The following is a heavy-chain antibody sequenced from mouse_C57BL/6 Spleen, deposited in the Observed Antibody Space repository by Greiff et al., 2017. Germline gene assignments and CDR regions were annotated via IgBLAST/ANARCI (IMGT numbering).Heavy chain of an antibody. V-gene: IGHV1-50*01. D-gene: IGHD1-1*01. J-gene: IGHJ2*01. CDR3: ASSVYYYGSSLDY. CDR1: GYTFTSYW. Sequence: QVQLQQPGAELVKPGASVKLSCKASGYTFTSYWMQWVKQRPGQGLEWIGEIDPSDSYTNYNQKFKGKATLTVDTSSSTAYMQLSSLTSEDSAVYYCASSVYYYGSSLDYWGQGTTLTGAS. CDR2: IDPSDSYT.